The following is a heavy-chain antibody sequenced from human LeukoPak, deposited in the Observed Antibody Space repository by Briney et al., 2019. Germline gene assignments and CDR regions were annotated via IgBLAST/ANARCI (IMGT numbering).Heavy chain of an antibody. Sequence: GGSLRLSCAASGFTFSSYAMSWVRQAPGKGLEWVSAISGSGGSTYYADSVKGRFTISRDNSKNTLYLQMNSLRAEDTAVYYCAKDLRQQYDYNWFDPWGQGTLVTVSS. CDR3: AKDLRQQYDYNWFDP. CDR1: GFTFSSYA. J-gene: IGHJ5*02. V-gene: IGHV3-23*01. D-gene: IGHD6-13*01. CDR2: ISGSGGST.